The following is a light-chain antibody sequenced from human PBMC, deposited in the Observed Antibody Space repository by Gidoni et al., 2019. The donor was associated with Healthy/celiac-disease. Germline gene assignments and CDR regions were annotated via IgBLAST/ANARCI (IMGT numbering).Light chain of an antibody. V-gene: IGKV3-20*01. CDR1: QSVSSNY. CDR2: GAS. CDR3: QQYDSSPLT. Sequence: EIVLTQSPGTLSLSPGERATLSCRASQSVSSNYLAWYQQKPGQAPRLLIYGASSRATGSPDRFSGSGSGTDFTLTISRLEPEDFAVYYCQQYDSSPLTFGGXTKVEIK. J-gene: IGKJ4*01.